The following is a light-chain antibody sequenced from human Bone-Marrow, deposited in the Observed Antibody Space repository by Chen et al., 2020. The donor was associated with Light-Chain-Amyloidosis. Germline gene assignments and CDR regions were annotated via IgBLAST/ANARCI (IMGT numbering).Light chain of an antibody. V-gene: IGLV3-25*03. CDR3: QSADSSGTYEVI. Sequence: SYELTQPPSVSVSPGQTARITCSGDDLPTKYAYGYQQKPGQSPVLWRHRDIERPSWICERFSGSSSGTSATLTSSGVQAEDEADYHCQSADSSGTYEVIFGGGTKLTVL. CDR2: RDI. J-gene: IGLJ2*01. CDR1: DLPTKY.